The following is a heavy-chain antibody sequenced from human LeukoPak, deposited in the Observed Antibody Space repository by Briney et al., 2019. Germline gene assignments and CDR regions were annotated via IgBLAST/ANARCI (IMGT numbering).Heavy chain of an antibody. CDR1: GGSISSYY. D-gene: IGHD3-10*01. J-gene: IGHJ4*02. Sequence: SETLSLTCTVSGGSISSYYWSWIRQPPGKGLEWIGYIYYSGSTNYNPSLKSRVTISVDTSKNQLSLKLSSVTAADTAVYYCARDQYGSGSIDYWGQGTLVTVSS. CDR2: IYYSGST. CDR3: ARDQYGSGSIDY. V-gene: IGHV4-59*01.